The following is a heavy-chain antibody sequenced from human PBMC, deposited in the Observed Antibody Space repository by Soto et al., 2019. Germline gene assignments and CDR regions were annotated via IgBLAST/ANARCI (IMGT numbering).Heavy chain of an antibody. Sequence: EVQLLESGGDLVQPGGSLRLSCVASQFTLSIYAMNWVRQAPGKGLEWVAGITASGSSTYYADSVKGRFTISRDNSKNTVYLQMNSLTAEDTAIYYCAKGDSSSWYYFDYWGQGTLVTVSS. CDR1: QFTLSIYA. CDR2: ITASGSST. V-gene: IGHV3-23*01. CDR3: AKGDSSSWYYFDY. J-gene: IGHJ4*02. D-gene: IGHD6-13*01.